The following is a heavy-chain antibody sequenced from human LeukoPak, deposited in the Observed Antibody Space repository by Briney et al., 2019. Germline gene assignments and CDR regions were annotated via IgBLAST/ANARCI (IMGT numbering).Heavy chain of an antibody. CDR2: ISAYNGNT. J-gene: IGHJ4*02. V-gene: IGHV1-18*01. CDR3: ARGWYYDSSGYPPFDY. D-gene: IGHD3-22*01. Sequence: GASAKVSCKASGYTFTSYGISWVRQAPGQGLEWMGWISAYNGNTNYAQKLQGRVTMTTDTSTSTAYMELRSLRSDDTAVYYCARGWYYDSSGYPPFDYWGQGTLVTVSS. CDR1: GYTFTSYG.